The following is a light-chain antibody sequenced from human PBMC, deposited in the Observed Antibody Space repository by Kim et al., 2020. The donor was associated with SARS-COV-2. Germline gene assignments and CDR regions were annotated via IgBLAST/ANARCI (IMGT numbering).Light chain of an antibody. Sequence: EIVMTQSPATLSVSPGERLTLSCRASQSIVNKLAWYQQKPGQAPRLLFYDASSRATGIPARFSGSGSGTEFTLTISSLQSEDFAVYYCQQYSFWYTFGQGTKLEI. V-gene: IGKV3-15*01. CDR2: DAS. CDR1: QSIVNK. J-gene: IGKJ2*01. CDR3: QQYSFWYT.